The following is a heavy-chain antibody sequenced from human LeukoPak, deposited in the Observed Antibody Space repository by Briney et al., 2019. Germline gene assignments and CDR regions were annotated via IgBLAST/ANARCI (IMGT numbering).Heavy chain of an antibody. CDR2: IYYSGST. CDR3: ARDQVVYYGMDV. J-gene: IGHJ6*02. CDR1: GGSISSSSYY. Sequence: SETLSLTCTVSGGSISSSSYYWSWIRQPPGKGLEWIGYIYYSGSTNYNPSLKSRVTISVDTSKNQFSLKLSSVTAADTAVYYCARDQVVYYGMDVWGQGTTVTVSS. V-gene: IGHV4-61*01.